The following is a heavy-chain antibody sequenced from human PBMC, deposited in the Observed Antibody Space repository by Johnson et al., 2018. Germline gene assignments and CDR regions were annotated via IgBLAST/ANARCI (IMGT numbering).Heavy chain of an antibody. J-gene: IGHJ6*03. D-gene: IGHD3-3*01. CDR2: IWYAGSNK. CDR3: ARGDNYAFWRGQYYYYYYMDV. CDR1: GFTFSSYG. Sequence: QVQLVESGGGVVQPGRSLRLSCAASGFTFSSYGMHWVRQAPGKGLEWVAVIWYAGSNKYYADSVKGRFTISRDNSKNTLYLQMNSLRAEDTAVYYCARGDNYAFWRGQYYYYYYMDVWGKGTTVTVSS. V-gene: IGHV3-33*01.